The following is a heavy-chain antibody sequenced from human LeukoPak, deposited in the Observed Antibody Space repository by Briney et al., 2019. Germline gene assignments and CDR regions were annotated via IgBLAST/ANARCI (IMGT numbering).Heavy chain of an antibody. D-gene: IGHD1-26*01. CDR1: GGSISSYY. CDR3: ARRRERRRTDRFDYFDY. Sequence: SETLSLTCTVSGGSISSYYWSWIRQPAGKGLEWIGRIHTSGSTDYNPSLKSRVTMSLDTSKNQFSLKLSSVTAADTAVYYCARRRERRRTDRFDYFDYWGQGALVAVSS. J-gene: IGHJ4*02. CDR2: IHTSGST. V-gene: IGHV4-4*07.